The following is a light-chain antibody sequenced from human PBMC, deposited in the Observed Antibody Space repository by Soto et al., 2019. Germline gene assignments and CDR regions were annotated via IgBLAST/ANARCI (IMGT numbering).Light chain of an antibody. CDR2: LYSDGSH. CDR1: SGRSSYA. CDR3: QTWVPGGRI. Sequence: QSVLTQSPSASASLGASVKLTCTLSSGRSSYAIAWHQQQPEKGPRFLMMLYSDGSHIKGDGIPDRFSGSSSGAERYLTISSLQSEDEGDYYCQTWVPGGRIFGTGTKLTVL. J-gene: IGLJ1*01. V-gene: IGLV4-69*01.